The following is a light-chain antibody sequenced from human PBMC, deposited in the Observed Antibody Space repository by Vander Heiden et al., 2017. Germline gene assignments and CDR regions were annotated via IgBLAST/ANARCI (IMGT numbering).Light chain of an antibody. V-gene: IGKV3-20*01. CDR3: QQDCSSHT. J-gene: IGKJ4*01. Sequence: IVLTQSPGTLSLSPGERATLSCRASQSVSSSYLAWYQQKPGQAPRLLIYGASSRATGIPDRFSGSGSGTDFTLTISRLEPEDFAVYYCQQDCSSHTFGGGTKVEIK. CDR1: QSVSSSY. CDR2: GAS.